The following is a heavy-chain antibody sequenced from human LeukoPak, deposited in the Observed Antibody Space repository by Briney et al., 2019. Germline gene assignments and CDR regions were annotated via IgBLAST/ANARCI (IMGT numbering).Heavy chain of an antibody. CDR2: INHSGNT. Sequence: SETLSLTCAVYGGSFSGYYWTWIRQPPGKGLEWIGEINHSGNTNYNPSLKSRVTISVDTSKNQFSLKLSSVTAADTAVYYCARDRSDYGDYGGWFDPWGQGTLVTVSS. D-gene: IGHD4-17*01. V-gene: IGHV4-34*01. CDR3: ARDRSDYGDYGGWFDP. J-gene: IGHJ5*02. CDR1: GGSFSGYY.